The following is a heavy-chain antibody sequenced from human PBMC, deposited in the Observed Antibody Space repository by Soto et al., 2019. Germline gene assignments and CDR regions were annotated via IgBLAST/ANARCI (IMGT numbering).Heavy chain of an antibody. J-gene: IGHJ4*02. CDR2: INPNSGDA. Sequence: QVQLVHSGAELKKPGASVKVSCKASGYTFTAYAMHWVRQAPGQGLEWMGWINPNSGDATYAQKFQGRVTMNRDTSITTAYMEMSQLSYDDTAGYYRAREASAVLGLDYWGQGTLVTVSS. CDR3: AREASAVLGLDY. CDR1: GYTFTAYA. V-gene: IGHV1-2*02. D-gene: IGHD6-19*01.